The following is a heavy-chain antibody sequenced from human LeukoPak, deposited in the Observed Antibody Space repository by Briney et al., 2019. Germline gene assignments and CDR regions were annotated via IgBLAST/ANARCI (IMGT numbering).Heavy chain of an antibody. CDR2: IYSGGST. J-gene: IGHJ4*02. V-gene: IGHV3-53*01. D-gene: IGHD2-2*01. Sequence: GGSRRLSCAASGFTVSSNYMSWVRQAPGKGLEWVSVIYSGGSTYYADSVKGRFTISRDNSKNTLYLQMTSLRAEDTAVYYCARGPPRYCSSTSCYFYWGQGTLVTDSS. CDR3: ARGPPRYCSSTSCYFY. CDR1: GFTVSSNY.